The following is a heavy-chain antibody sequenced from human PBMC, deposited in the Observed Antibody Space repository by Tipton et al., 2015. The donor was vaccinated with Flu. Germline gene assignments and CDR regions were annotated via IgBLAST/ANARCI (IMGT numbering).Heavy chain of an antibody. CDR1: GGSISSSSYY. CDR3: AIDGAYSGYVVF. V-gene: IGHV4-39*07. CDR2: MYYSGST. D-gene: IGHD5-12*01. Sequence: LRLSCTVSGGSISSSSYYWGRIRQPPGKGLGWIGSMYYSGSTYYNPSLKSRVTILGDTSKNQFSLTLTSVTAAATAVFYCAIDGAYSGYVVFWGQGTLVTVSS. J-gene: IGHJ4*02.